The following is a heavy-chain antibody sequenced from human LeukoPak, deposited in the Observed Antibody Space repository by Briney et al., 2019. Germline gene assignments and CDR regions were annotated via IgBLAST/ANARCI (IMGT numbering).Heavy chain of an antibody. V-gene: IGHV3-48*03. CDR3: ATMGAYGDYEFDY. CDR1: GLTFSSYE. Sequence: GGSLRLSCAASGLTFSSYEMNWVRQAPGKGLEWVSYISSSGNTIYYADSVKGRFTISRDNAKNSLYLQMNSLRAEDTAVYYCATMGAYGDYEFDYWGQGTLVTVSS. J-gene: IGHJ4*02. D-gene: IGHD4-17*01. CDR2: ISSSGNTI.